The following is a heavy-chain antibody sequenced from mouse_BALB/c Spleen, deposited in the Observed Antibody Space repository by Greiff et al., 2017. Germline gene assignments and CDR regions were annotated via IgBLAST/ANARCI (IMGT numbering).Heavy chain of an antibody. CDR3: AKDYDGSSYSAWFAY. Sequence: EVKVVESGGGLVQPGGSLKLSCAASGFSFSSYGMSWVRQTPDKRLELVATINSNGGSTYYPDSMKGRFTISRDNAKNTLYLQMSSLTSEDTAMYYAAKDYDGSSYSAWFAYWGQGTLVTVSA. D-gene: IGHD1-1*01. CDR2: INSNGGST. CDR1: GFSFSSYG. J-gene: IGHJ3*01. V-gene: IGHV5-6-3*01.